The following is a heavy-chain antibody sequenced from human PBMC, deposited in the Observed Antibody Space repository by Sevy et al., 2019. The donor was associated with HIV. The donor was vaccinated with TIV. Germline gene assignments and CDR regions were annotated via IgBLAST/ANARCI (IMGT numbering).Heavy chain of an antibody. D-gene: IGHD3-9*01. CDR1: GFTLSSCG. CDR2: IWYDGSNK. Sequence: GGSLRLSCTASGFTLSSCGMYWVRQAPGKGLEWVAVIWYDGSNKYYADTVKGRFTISRDNSKNTLYLQMNSLRPEDTAVYYCARDGNRHYDFLIYGMDVWGQGTTVTVSS. CDR3: ARDGNRHYDFLIYGMDV. V-gene: IGHV3-33*01. J-gene: IGHJ6*02.